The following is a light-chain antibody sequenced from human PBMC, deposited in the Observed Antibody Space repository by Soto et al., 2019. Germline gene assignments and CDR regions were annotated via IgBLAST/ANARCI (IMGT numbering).Light chain of an antibody. Sequence: EIVLTQSPGTLSLSPGERASLSCRASQSVSSTYLAWYQQKPCQAPRHLIYATSTRATGIPDRFSGSGSGTDFTRTISRLEPEDCAVYYCQQYSSSLWTFGQGTKVEIK. CDR3: QQYSSSLWT. CDR2: ATS. V-gene: IGKV3-20*01. CDR1: QSVSSTY. J-gene: IGKJ1*01.